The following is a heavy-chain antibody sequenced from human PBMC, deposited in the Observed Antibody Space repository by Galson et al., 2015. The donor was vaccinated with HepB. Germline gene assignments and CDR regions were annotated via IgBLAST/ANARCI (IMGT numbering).Heavy chain of an antibody. J-gene: IGHJ5*02. CDR2: IKSKTDGGTT. V-gene: IGHV3-15*01. D-gene: IGHD2-2*01. CDR3: TTDVYFSSYWSWLDP. CDR1: GFTFSTST. Sequence: SLRLSCAASGFTFSTSTMNWVRQAPGKGLEWVGRIKSKTDGGTTEYAAPVKGRFTISRDDSRNTLYLQMHSLKTDDTAVYYCTTDVYFSSYWSWLDPWGQGTLVTVSS.